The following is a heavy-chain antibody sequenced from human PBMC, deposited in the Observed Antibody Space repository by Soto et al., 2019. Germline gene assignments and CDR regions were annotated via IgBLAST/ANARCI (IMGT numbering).Heavy chain of an antibody. CDR2: IIPIFGTA. Sequence: QVQLVQSGAEVKKPGSSVTVSCKASGGTFSSYTISWVRQAPGQGLEWMGGIIPIFGTANYAQKFQGRVTCXXDXAXXVAYMEWRRLRYEDTAVYDGARGNHRWLQLWYFGLWGRGALVTVSS. D-gene: IGHD5-12*01. CDR1: GGTFSSYT. J-gene: IGHJ2*01. CDR3: ARGNHRWLQLWYFGL. V-gene: IGHV1-69*12.